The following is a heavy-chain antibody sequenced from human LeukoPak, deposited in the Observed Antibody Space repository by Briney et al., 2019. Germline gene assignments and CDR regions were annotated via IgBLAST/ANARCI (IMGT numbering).Heavy chain of an antibody. V-gene: IGHV4-34*01. J-gene: IGHJ4*02. CDR2: INHSGST. CDR3: ARPHSGTVNASTYGVIDY. Sequence: SETRSLTCAVYGGSFSGFYWSWIRQPPGKGLEWIGEINHSGSTNYNPSLKSRVTISVDTSKSQFSLKLSSVTAADTAVYYCARPHSGTVNASTYGVIDYWGQGTLVTVSS. CDR1: GGSFSGFY. D-gene: IGHD2-8*01.